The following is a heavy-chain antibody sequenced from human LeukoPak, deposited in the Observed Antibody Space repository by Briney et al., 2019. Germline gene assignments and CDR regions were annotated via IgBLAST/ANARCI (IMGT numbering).Heavy chain of an antibody. V-gene: IGHV1-18*01. CDR1: GYTFSNYG. J-gene: IGHJ6*03. CDR3: ARGVGATISYYHYYIDV. CDR2: ISAHNGNT. D-gene: IGHD1-26*01. Sequence: ASVQVSCKASGYTFSNYGISWVRQAPGQGLEWMGWISAHNGNTYYAQKLQDRVTMTTDTSTSTAYMELRSLRSEDTAVYYCARGVGATISYYHYYIDVWGKGTTVTVSS.